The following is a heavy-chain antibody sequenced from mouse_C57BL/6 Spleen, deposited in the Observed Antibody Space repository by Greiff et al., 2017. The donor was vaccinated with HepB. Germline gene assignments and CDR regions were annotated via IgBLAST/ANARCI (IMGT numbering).Heavy chain of an antibody. J-gene: IGHJ3*01. CDR1: GYAFTNYL. Sequence: VQLQQSGAELVRPGTSVKVSCKASGYAFTNYLIEWVKQRPGQGLEWIGVINPGSGGTNYNEKFKGKATLTADKSSSTAYMQLSSLTSEDSAVYFCARRADYGSSWFAYWGQGTLVTVSA. V-gene: IGHV1-54*01. D-gene: IGHD1-1*01. CDR3: ARRADYGSSWFAY. CDR2: INPGSGGT.